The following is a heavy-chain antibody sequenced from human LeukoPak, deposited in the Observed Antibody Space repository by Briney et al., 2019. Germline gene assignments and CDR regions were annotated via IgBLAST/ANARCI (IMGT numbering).Heavy chain of an antibody. CDR2: ISSSSSTI. V-gene: IGHV3-48*01. CDR3: ARDRYSYYDSSGYYYFDY. Sequence: GGSLRLSCAASGFTVSSNYMSWVRQAPGKGLEWVSYISSSSSTIYYADSVKGRFTISRDNAKNSLYLQMNSLRAEDTAVYYCARDRYSYYDSSGYYYFDYWGQGTLVTVSS. CDR1: GFTVSSNY. J-gene: IGHJ4*02. D-gene: IGHD3-22*01.